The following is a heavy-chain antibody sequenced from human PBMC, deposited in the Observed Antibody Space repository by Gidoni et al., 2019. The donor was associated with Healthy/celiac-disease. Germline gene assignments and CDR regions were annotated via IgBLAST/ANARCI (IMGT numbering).Heavy chain of an antibody. CDR2: IKQDGSEK. Sequence: EVQLVESGGGLVQPGGSLRLSCAASGFTFGSYWMSWVRQAPGKALGWVANIKQDGSEKYYVDSVKGRFTISRDNAKNSLYLQMNSLRAEDTAVYYCAREEKNSSSVYYFDYWGQGTLVTVSS. J-gene: IGHJ4*02. V-gene: IGHV3-7*03. D-gene: IGHD6-6*01. CDR3: AREEKNSSSVYYFDY. CDR1: GFTFGSYW.